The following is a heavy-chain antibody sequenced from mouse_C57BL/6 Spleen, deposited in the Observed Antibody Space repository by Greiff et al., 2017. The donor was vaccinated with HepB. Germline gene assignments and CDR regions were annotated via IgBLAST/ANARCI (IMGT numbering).Heavy chain of an antibody. D-gene: IGHD1-1*01. J-gene: IGHJ1*03. CDR1: GYTFTDYE. V-gene: IGHV1-15*01. Sequence: QVQLKQSGAELVRPGASVTLSCKASGYTFTDYEMHWVKQTPVHGLEWIGAIDPETGGTAYNQKFKGKAILTADKSSSTAYMELRSLTSEDSAGYYCTRRGLGYGSSYGYCDVWGTGTTVTVSS. CDR3: TRRGLGYGSSYGYCDV. CDR2: IDPETGGT.